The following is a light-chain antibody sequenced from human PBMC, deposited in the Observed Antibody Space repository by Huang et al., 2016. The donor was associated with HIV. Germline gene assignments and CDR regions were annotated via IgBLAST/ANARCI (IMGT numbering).Light chain of an antibody. CDR1: QSISTY. CDR2: AAS. CDR3: QQSYSTPIT. Sequence: DIQMTQSPSSLSASVGDRVTITCRASQSISTYLNWYQQTPGKAPKLLIYAASSLQSGVPSGFSGSGSGTDFTLTISSLQPEDFATYYCQQSYSTPITFGQGTRLEIK. V-gene: IGKV1-39*01. J-gene: IGKJ5*01.